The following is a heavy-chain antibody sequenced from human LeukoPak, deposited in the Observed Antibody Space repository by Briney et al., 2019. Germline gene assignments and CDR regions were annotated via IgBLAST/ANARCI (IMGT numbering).Heavy chain of an antibody. CDR1: GYTFTGYY. J-gene: IGHJ4*02. V-gene: IGHV1-2*02. D-gene: IGHD3-10*01. CDR2: INPNSGGT. CDR3: ARAPRFGELLRADY. Sequence: ASVKVSCKASGYTFTGYYMHWVRQAPGQGPEWMGWINPNSGGTNYAQKFQGRVTMTRDTSISTAYMELSRLRSDDTAVYYCARAPRFGELLRADYWGQGTLVTVSS.